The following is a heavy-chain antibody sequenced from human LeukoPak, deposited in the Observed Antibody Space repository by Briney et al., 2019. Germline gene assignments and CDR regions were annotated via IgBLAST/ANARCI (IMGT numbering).Heavy chain of an antibody. J-gene: IGHJ4*02. CDR3: ANPPYDSSGYYQSTFDY. CDR2: ISYDGSKE. Sequence: GRSLRLSCAASGFSFSSYGMHWVRQAPGKGLEWVAVISYDGSKEYYADSVKGRFTISRDNSKNTLYLQMNSLRAEDTAVYYCANPPYDSSGYYQSTFDYWGQGTLVTVSS. V-gene: IGHV3-30*18. CDR1: GFSFSSYG. D-gene: IGHD3-22*01.